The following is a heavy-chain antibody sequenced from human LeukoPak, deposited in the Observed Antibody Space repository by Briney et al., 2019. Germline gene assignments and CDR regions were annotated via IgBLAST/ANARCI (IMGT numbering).Heavy chain of an antibody. CDR3: ARGAAGGDFDY. CDR1: GFTFSSYE. V-gene: IGHV3-48*03. J-gene: IGHJ4*02. CDR2: ISSSGSSI. D-gene: IGHD6-13*01. Sequence: GSLRLSCAASGFTFSSYEMNWVRQAPGNGLEWVSYISSSGSSINYADSVKGRFTISRDNAKNSLFLQMNSLRAEDTAVYYCARGAAGGDFDYWGQGTLVTVSS.